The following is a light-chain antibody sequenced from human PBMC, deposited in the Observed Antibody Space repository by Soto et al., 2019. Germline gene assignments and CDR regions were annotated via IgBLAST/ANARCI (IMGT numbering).Light chain of an antibody. CDR3: QQYGTSRPT. CDR2: GAS. CDR1: ESVSSSQ. V-gene: IGKV3-20*01. J-gene: IGKJ4*01. Sequence: EIVLTQSPGTLSLSPGERATLSCRANESVSSSQLVWYQQKLGQAPRLLIYGASSRATGTPDRFSGSGSGTDFTLTISSLEPEDFAVYYCQQYGTSRPTFGGGTKVEIK.